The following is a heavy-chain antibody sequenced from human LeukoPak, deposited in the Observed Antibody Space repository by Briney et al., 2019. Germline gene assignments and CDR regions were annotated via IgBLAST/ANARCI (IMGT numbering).Heavy chain of an antibody. CDR1: GGSISSGGYS. Sequence: SETLSLTCAVSGGSISSGGYSWIWIRQPPGKGLEWIGYIYHSESTYYNPSLKSRVTISVDRSKNQFSLKLSSVTAADTAVYYCARGVATIRWYFDLWGRGTLVTVSS. D-gene: IGHD5-24*01. CDR2: IYHSEST. V-gene: IGHV4-30-2*01. J-gene: IGHJ2*01. CDR3: ARGVATIRWYFDL.